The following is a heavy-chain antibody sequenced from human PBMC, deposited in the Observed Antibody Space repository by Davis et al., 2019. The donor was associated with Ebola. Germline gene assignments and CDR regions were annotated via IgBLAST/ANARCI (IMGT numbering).Heavy chain of an antibody. CDR2: IYYSGST. Sequence: MPSETLSLTCTVSGGSISSYYWSWIRQPPGKGLEWIGYIYYSGSTNYNPSLKSRVTISVDTSKNQFSLKLSSVTAADTAVYYCARGARMITFGGVIVYFDYWGQGTLVTVSS. CDR1: GGSISSYY. D-gene: IGHD3-16*02. CDR3: ARGARMITFGGVIVYFDY. J-gene: IGHJ4*02. V-gene: IGHV4-59*01.